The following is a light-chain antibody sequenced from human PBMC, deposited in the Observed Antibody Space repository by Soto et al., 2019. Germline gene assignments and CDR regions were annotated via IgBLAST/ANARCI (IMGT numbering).Light chain of an antibody. CDR3: QQNYSSPRT. J-gene: IGKJ1*01. Sequence: DIQMTQSPSSLSASVGERATITCRASQSISSNLNWYQQKPGKAPKLLIYAASSLQTGVPSRFSGSGSGTDFTLTISSLQPEDFVTYYCQQNYSSPRTFGQGTKVEIK. CDR1: QSISSN. V-gene: IGKV1-39*01. CDR2: AAS.